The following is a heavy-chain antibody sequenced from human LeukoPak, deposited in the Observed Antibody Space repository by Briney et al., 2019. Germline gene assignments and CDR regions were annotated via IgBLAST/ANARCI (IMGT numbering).Heavy chain of an antibody. V-gene: IGHV3-64D*06. CDR1: GFTFSSYA. CDR3: VKDLTGTWSFDY. Sequence: GGSLRLSCAASGFTFSSYAMHWVRQAPGKGLEYVSSIGPNGASTLYADSVKGRFTISRDNSKNALYLQLTSLRLEDTALYYCVKDLTGTWSFDYWGQGTLVTVSS. D-gene: IGHD3-9*01. J-gene: IGHJ4*02. CDR2: IGPNGAST.